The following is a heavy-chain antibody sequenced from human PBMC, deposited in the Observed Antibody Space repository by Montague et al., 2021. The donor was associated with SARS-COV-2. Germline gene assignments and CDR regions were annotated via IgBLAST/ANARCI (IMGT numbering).Heavy chain of an antibody. V-gene: IGHV4-59*08. CDR2: VYNNGDT. J-gene: IGHJ3*01. Sequence: SETLSLTCTVSGGSTASHYWNWIRQSPRKRPEWIGYVYNNGDTKYNPSLQWRVTISIDTSENQYSLRLNPVTAADTAVDFCARGWAFDPWGQGRLVTVSS. D-gene: IGHD6-19*01. CDR3: ARGWAFDP. CDR1: GGSTASHY.